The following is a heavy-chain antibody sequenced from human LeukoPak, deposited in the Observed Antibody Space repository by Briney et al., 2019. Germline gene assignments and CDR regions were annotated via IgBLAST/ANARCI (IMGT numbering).Heavy chain of an antibody. Sequence: ASVKVSCKASGGTFSTHAISWVRQAPGQGLEWMGWINPNNGGTNYAQKFQGRVTMTRDTSISTAYMELSRLRSDDTAVYYCARAGCSSTSCYDAFDIWGQGTMVTVSS. CDR2: INPNNGGT. V-gene: IGHV1-2*02. CDR1: GGTFSTHA. J-gene: IGHJ3*02. D-gene: IGHD2-2*01. CDR3: ARAGCSSTSCYDAFDI.